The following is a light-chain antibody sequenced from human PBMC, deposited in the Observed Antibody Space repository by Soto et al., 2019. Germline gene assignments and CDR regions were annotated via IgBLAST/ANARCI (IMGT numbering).Light chain of an antibody. CDR1: SSDIGAGYD. CDR3: QSYDSNLRGYV. J-gene: IGLJ1*01. V-gene: IGLV1-40*01. CDR2: NNN. Sequence: QSVLTQPPPVSGAPGQRVTISCTGTSSDIGAGYDVHWYQQLPGAAPKLLIYNNNNRPSGVPDRFSGSNSGTSASLTITGLQAEDEADYYCQSYDSNLRGYVFGTGTKVTVL.